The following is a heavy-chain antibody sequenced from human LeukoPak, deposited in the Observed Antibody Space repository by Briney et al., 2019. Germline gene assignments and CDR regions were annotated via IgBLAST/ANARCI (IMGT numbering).Heavy chain of an antibody. CDR3: AKDRDIDS. J-gene: IGHJ4*02. CDR1: GFAFVSYG. V-gene: IGHV3-30*02. Sequence: PGGSLRLSCVASGFAFVSYGMHWVRQAPGKGLDWVAFIRYDGGLQYYADSMKGRSTISRDNSKNTLYLQINSLRPEDTAVYYCAKDRDIDSWGQGTVVTVSS. CDR2: IRYDGGLQ.